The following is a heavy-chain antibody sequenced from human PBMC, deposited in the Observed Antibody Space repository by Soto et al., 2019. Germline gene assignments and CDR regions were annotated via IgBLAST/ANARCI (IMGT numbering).Heavy chain of an antibody. J-gene: IGHJ6*02. D-gene: IGHD3-16*01. CDR1: GFTFSSYA. CDR3: ASQGGAGHFNSYYYYAMAV. Sequence: GGSLRLSCAVTGFTFSSYAMSWVRQAPGKGLEWVSAISGTGGSIYYADSVRGRFTVSRDNSKNTLYLQMNSLRGEDTAVYYCASQGGAGHFNSYYYYAMAVWGQGTTVTVSS. CDR2: ISGTGGSI. V-gene: IGHV3-23*01.